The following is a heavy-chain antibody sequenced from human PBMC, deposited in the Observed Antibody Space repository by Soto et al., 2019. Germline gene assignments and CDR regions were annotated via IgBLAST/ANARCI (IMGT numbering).Heavy chain of an antibody. J-gene: IGHJ5*01. CDR2: IYKSATT. D-gene: IGHD2-15*01. Sequence: SETLSLTCSVSGDSISTVDYFWAWIRQPPGQALEYIGYIYKSATTYCCPSFESRVLISLDMSKSQFSLNVSSVTGADTAVYFFARGRYCLTGRCFPNWFDSWGQGTLFTFSS. CDR1: GDSISTVDYF. CDR3: ARGRYCLTGRCFPNWFDS. V-gene: IGHV4-30-4*01.